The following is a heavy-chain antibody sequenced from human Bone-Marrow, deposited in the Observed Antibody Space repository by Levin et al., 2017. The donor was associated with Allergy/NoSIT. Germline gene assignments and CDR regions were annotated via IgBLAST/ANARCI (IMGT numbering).Heavy chain of an antibody. CDR3: ARGGYCNGASCSHPFYFGMDV. J-gene: IGHJ6*02. CDR1: GDTLKNYA. V-gene: IGHV1-69*13. CDR2: IIPVFDTP. Sequence: ASVKVSCKASGDTLKNYAISWVRQAPGQGLEWLGGIIPVFDTPNYGQKFQGRVTITADEPSTTVAMELSSLRFDDTAVYYCARGGYCNGASCSHPFYFGMDVWGQGTLVTVSS. D-gene: IGHD2-15*01.